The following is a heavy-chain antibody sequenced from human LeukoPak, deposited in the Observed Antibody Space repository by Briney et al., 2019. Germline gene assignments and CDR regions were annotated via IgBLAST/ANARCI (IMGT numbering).Heavy chain of an antibody. Sequence: PGGSLRLSCAASGFTVSSNYMSWVLQAPGKGLEWVSVIYSGGSTYYADSVKGRFTISRDNSKNTLYLQMNSLRAEDTAVYYCARDRGGDGYGSGRYTYYYYGMDVWGQGTTVTVSS. J-gene: IGHJ6*02. D-gene: IGHD6-25*01. V-gene: IGHV3-66*01. CDR1: GFTVSSNY. CDR2: IYSGGST. CDR3: ARDRGGDGYGSGRYTYYYYGMDV.